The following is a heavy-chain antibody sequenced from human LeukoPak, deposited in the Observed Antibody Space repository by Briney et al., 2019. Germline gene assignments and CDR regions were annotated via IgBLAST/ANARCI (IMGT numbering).Heavy chain of an antibody. V-gene: IGHV6-1*01. CDR1: GDSVSNNIAA. CDR2: TYYRSKWYN. Sequence: SQTLSLTCDISGDSVSNNIAAWNWIRQSPSRGLEWLGRTYYRSKWYNDYAASVKSRITISPDTSKNQLSLKLSSVTAADTAVYYCTRGRWGHSGVTMTVTFKRGRHFFDYWGQGTLVTVSS. J-gene: IGHJ4*02. D-gene: IGHD3-22*01. CDR3: TRGRWGHSGVTMTVTFKRGRHFFDY.